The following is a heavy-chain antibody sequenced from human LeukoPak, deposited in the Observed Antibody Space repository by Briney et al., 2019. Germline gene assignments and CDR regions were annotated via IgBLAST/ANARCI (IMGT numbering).Heavy chain of an antibody. V-gene: IGHV4-39*01. CDR2: IYYGGNT. J-gene: IGHJ4*02. D-gene: IGHD1-26*01. CDR1: GGSINSSSYC. CDR3: ARQPYILGAYYFDY. Sequence: KPSETLSLTCTVSGGSINSSSYCWGWIRLPPGKGLEWIGSIYYGGNTYYNPSLKSRVTISVDTSKNQFSLKLSSVTAADTAVYYCARQPYILGAYYFDYWGQGTLVTVSS.